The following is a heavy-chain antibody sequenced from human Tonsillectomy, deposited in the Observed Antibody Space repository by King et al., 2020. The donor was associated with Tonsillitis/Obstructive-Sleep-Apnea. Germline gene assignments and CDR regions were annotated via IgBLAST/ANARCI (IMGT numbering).Heavy chain of an antibody. CDR2: LYYSGTT. J-gene: IGHJ3*01. D-gene: IGHD3-10*02. CDR1: GVSISGYY. Sequence: QLQESGPGLLKPSETLSLTCAVSGVSISGYYWSWIRPPPGKGLESIAYLYYSGTTNYNPSLKSRVTISVDTSKNQFSLKLTSVTAADTAVYYCARHMFHVHDGELMPESAFDVWGQGTMLTVSS. CDR3: ARHMFHVHDGELMPESAFDV. V-gene: IGHV4-59*01.